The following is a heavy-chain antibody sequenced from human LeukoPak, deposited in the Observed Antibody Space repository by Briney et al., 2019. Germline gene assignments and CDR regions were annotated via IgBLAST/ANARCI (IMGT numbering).Heavy chain of an antibody. J-gene: IGHJ4*02. CDR1: GYTFSNYG. CDR3: ARGGRKSGYSSINGDF. Sequence: APVKVSCKASGYTFSNYGICWVRQAPGQGLEWMGWISAYNGYTNYAQKLQGRVTMTTDTSTSTAYMELRSLRSDDTAVYYCARGGRKSGYSSINGDFWGQGTLVTVSS. CDR2: ISAYNGYT. D-gene: IGHD3-22*01. V-gene: IGHV1-18*01.